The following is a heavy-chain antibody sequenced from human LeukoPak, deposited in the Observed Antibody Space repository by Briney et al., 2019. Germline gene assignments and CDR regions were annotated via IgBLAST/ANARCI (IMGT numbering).Heavy chain of an antibody. D-gene: IGHD2-15*01. CDR2: INHSGST. CDR1: GGSFSGYY. V-gene: IGHV4-34*01. J-gene: IGHJ6*03. Sequence: SETLSLTCAVYGGSFSGYYWSWIRQPPGKGLEWIGEINHSGSTNYNPSLKSRVTISVDTSKNQFSLKLSSVTAADTAVYYCARVGKDIVAYYYYYMDVWGKGTTVTISS. CDR3: ARVGKDIVAYYYYYMDV.